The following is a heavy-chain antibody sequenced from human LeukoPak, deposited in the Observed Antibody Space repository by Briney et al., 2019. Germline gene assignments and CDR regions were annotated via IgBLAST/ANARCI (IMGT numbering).Heavy chain of an antibody. CDR3: ARKLDPAYDYDYVWGSYRYPSPRGYYFDY. V-gene: IGHV3-21*01. CDR1: GFTFSSYS. J-gene: IGHJ4*02. D-gene: IGHD3-16*02. Sequence: GGFLRLSCAASGFTFSSYSMNWVRHAPGQGLEWVSSIISISSYIYYTDSVKGRFTISRDNAKNSLYLQMNSLRAEDTAVYYCARKLDPAYDYDYVWGSYRYPSPRGYYFDYWGQGTLVTVSS. CDR2: IISISSYI.